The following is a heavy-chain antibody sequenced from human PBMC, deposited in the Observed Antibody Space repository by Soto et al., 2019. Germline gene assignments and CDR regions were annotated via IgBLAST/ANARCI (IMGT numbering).Heavy chain of an antibody. CDR1: GFTFSDYS. CDR2: ISSDGSNK. D-gene: IGHD5-12*01. CDR3: ARRIYSGYLDY. Sequence: QVPLVESGGGVVQPGRSLRLSCAVSGFTFSDYSIHWVRQAPGKGLEWVAVISSDGSNKYFADSVKGRFTISRDNSKYILYLQINSLRGDDTAVYYCARRIYSGYLDYWGQGTLVTVSS. V-gene: IGHV3-30-3*01. J-gene: IGHJ4*02.